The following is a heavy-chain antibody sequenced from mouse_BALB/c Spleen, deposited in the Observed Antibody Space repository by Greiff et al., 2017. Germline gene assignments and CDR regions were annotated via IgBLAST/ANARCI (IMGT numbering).Heavy chain of an antibody. CDR2: ISSGGSYT. D-gene: IGHD3-1*01. Sequence: EVQVVESGGDLVKPGGSLKLSCAASGFTFSSYGMSWVRQTPDKRLEWVATISSGGSYTYYPDSVKGRFTISRDNAKNTLYLQMSSLKSEDTAMYYCARQGARATFAYWGQGTLVTVSA. V-gene: IGHV5-6*01. CDR3: ARQGARATFAY. CDR1: GFTFSSYG. J-gene: IGHJ3*01.